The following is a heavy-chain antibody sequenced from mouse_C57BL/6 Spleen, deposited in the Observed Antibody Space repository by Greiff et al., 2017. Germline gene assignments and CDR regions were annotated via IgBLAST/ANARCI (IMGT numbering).Heavy chain of an antibody. CDR2: ISSGSSTI. J-gene: IGHJ3*01. CDR3: ARSQLRLVDWFAY. V-gene: IGHV5-17*01. Sequence: EVMLVESGGGLVKPGGSLKLSCAASGFTFSDYGMHWVRQAPEKGLEWVAYISSGSSTIYYADTVKGRFTISRDNAKNTLFLQMTSLRSEDTAMYYCARSQLRLVDWFAYWGQGTLVTVSA. D-gene: IGHD3-2*02. CDR1: GFTFSDYG.